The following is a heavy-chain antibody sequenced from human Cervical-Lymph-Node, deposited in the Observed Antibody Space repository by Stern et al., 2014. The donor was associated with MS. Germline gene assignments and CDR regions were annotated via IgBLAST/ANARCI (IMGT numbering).Heavy chain of an antibody. J-gene: IGHJ4*02. V-gene: IGHV2-5*02. CDR2: IYWDDDK. Sequence: QITLKESGPTLVKPTQTLTLTCTFSGFSPTTSGVAVGWIRQPTGKDLEWLALIYWDDDKWYSSSLKSRLTITKDTSKNQVVLIVTSMDPVDTATYYCAHRQGVHAPFDFWGQGTLVTVSS. CDR3: AHRQGVHAPFDF. D-gene: IGHD3-16*01. CDR1: GFSPTTSGVA.